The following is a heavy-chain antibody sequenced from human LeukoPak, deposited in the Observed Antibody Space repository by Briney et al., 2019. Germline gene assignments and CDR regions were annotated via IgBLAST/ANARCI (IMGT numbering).Heavy chain of an antibody. J-gene: IGHJ4*02. CDR1: GGSISSYY. CDR3: ARGDYYDSSGYFDY. D-gene: IGHD3-22*01. V-gene: IGHV4-59*01. CDR2: IYYSGGT. Sequence: PSETLSLTCTVSGGSISSYYWSWIRQPPGKGLEWIGYIYYSGGTNYNPSLKSRVTISVDTSKNQLSLKLSSVTAADTAVYYCARGDYYDSSGYFDYWGQGTLVTVSS.